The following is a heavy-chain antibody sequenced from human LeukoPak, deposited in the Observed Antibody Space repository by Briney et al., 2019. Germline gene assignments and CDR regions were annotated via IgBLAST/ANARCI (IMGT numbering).Heavy chain of an antibody. J-gene: IGHJ1*01. CDR2: IKQDGSEK. Sequence: GGSLRLSCAASGFTFSSDWMSWGRQAPGKGLEWVANIKQDGSEKYYVDSVKGRFTISRDNAKNSLYLQMNSLRAEDTAVYYSSLEGSSWYRYFQHWGQGTLVTVSS. CDR1: GFTFSSDW. D-gene: IGHD6-13*01. V-gene: IGHV3-7*05. CDR3: SLEGSSWYRYFQH.